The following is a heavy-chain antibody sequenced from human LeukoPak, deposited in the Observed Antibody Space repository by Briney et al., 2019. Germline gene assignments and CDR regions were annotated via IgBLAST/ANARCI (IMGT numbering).Heavy chain of an antibody. Sequence: GGSLRLSCAASGFIFNNYGLIWVRQAPGKGLEWVSAISNDGGGTQYADFVEGRFTISRDNSKNTLFLQMSSLRAEDTALYYCAKGSSGYFADLWGEGTLVTVSS. CDR2: ISNDGGGT. V-gene: IGHV3-23*01. D-gene: IGHD3-22*01. CDR3: AKGSSGYFADL. J-gene: IGHJ5*02. CDR1: GFIFNNYG.